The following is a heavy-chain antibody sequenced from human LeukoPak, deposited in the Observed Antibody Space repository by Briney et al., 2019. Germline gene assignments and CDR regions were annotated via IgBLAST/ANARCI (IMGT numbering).Heavy chain of an antibody. D-gene: IGHD5-18*01. CDR1: GGTFSSYA. CDR2: IIPIFGTA. Sequence: GASVTVSCKASGGTFSSYAISWVRQAPGQGLEWMGGIIPIFGTANYAQKFQGRVTITADESTSTAYMELSSLRSEDTAVYYCARVVVQLWSTSFPNFDAFDIWGQGTMVTVSS. J-gene: IGHJ3*02. CDR3: ARVVVQLWSTSFPNFDAFDI. V-gene: IGHV1-69*13.